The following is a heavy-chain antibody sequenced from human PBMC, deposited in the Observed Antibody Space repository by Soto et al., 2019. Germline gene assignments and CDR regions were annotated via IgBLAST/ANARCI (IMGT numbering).Heavy chain of an antibody. D-gene: IGHD3-3*01. J-gene: IGHJ5*02. CDR1: GFSFSSYA. Sequence: GGSLRLSCAASGFSFSSYAMSWVRQAPGKGLEWVSCMSAGGGSTFHADSVKGRFTISRDNAKNSLYLQMNSLRAEDTAVYYCEREYVLRFFEAVFDPWGQGTLVTVSS. CDR2: MSAGGGST. V-gene: IGHV3-23*01. CDR3: EREYVLRFFEAVFDP.